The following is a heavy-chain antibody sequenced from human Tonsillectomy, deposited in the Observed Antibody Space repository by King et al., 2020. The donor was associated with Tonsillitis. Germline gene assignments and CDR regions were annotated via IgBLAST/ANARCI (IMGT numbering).Heavy chain of an antibody. CDR1: GYIFTSYW. Sequence: VQLVQSGAEVKKPGESLRISCKGSGYIFTSYWIIWVRQMPGKGLEWMGRIDPSDSYTNYSPSFQGHDTISADNSLSTAYLQWSSLKDSDTAMYYCARRRYCSGTSCPSPGTFDFCGQGTMVTVSS. J-gene: IGHJ3*01. D-gene: IGHD2-15*01. V-gene: IGHV5-10-1*03. CDR3: ARRRYCSGTSCPSPGTFDF. CDR2: IDPSDSYT.